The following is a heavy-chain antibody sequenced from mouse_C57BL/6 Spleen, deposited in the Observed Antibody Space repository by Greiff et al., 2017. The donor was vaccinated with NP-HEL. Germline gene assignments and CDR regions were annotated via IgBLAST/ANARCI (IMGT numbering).Heavy chain of an antibody. Sequence: EVKLMESGEGLVKPGGSLKLSCAASGFTFSSYAMSWVRQTPEKRLEWVAYISSGGDYIYYADTVKGRFTISRDNARNTLYLQMSSLKSEDTAMYYCTSSYYSNYGFAYWGQGTLVTVSA. CDR3: TSSYYSNYGFAY. CDR2: ISSGGDYI. V-gene: IGHV5-9-1*02. D-gene: IGHD2-5*01. J-gene: IGHJ3*01. CDR1: GFTFSSYA.